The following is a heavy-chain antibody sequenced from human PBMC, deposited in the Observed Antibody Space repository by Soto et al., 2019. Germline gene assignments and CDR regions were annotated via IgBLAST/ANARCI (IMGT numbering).Heavy chain of an antibody. D-gene: IGHD5-18*01. V-gene: IGHV3-74*01. Sequence: EVQLGESGGALVQPGGSLRLSCAASGFSFNNYWMHWVRQAPGKGLVWVSRVNGDGSSTAYADSVEGRFTISRDNAKNTLCLQVTSLRVDDTAVYYCARGGYTGYPPFAYWGRGTLVTVSS. CDR2: VNGDGSST. CDR3: ARGGYTGYPPFAY. CDR1: GFSFNNYW. J-gene: IGHJ4*02.